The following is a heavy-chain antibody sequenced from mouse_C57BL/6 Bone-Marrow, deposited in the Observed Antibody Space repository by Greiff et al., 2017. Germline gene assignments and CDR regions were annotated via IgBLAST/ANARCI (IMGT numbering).Heavy chain of an antibody. J-gene: IGHJ3*01. CDR1: GFTFSSYG. D-gene: IGHD1-1*02. CDR3: ARRVAAWFAY. Sequence: EVKLMESGGDLVKPGGSLKLSCAASGFTFSSYGMSWVRQPPDKRLEWVATISSGGSYTYYPDSVKGRFTISSDNAKNTLYLQMSSLKSADTAVYYCARRVAAWFAYWGQGTLVTVSA. CDR2: ISSGGSYT. V-gene: IGHV5-6*02.